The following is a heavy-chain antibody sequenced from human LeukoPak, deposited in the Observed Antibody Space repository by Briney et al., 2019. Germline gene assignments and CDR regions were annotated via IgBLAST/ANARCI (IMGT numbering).Heavy chain of an antibody. Sequence: KPGGSERLSCAASGFIFSDYYMTWIRQAPGKGLEWLSYISGSGSDTNYADSVKGRFTTSRDNAKNSLSLQMNSLRAEDTAVYYCARVGSIAAAGTPDYWGQGTLVTVSS. V-gene: IGHV3-11*06. J-gene: IGHJ4*02. CDR1: GFIFSDYY. CDR2: ISGSGSDT. CDR3: ARVGSIAAAGTPDY. D-gene: IGHD6-13*01.